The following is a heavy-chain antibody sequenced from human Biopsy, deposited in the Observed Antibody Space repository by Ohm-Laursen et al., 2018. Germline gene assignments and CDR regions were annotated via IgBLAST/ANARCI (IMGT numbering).Heavy chain of an antibody. D-gene: IGHD6-19*01. CDR3: ARNTGWYGDLYYFDY. CDR1: GYSFTSYY. V-gene: IGHV1-46*01. J-gene: IGHJ4*02. CDR2: INPSGSTT. Sequence: GPSVTVSCKASGYSFTSYYMHWVRQAPGQRLEWMGMINPSGSTTSYPQIFQGRVTMTRDTSKSTVYMELSSLRSADTAVYFCARNTGWYGDLYYFDYWGQGTLVTVSS.